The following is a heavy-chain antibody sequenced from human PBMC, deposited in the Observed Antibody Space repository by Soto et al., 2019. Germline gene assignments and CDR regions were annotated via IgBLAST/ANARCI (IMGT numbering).Heavy chain of an antibody. CDR3: ASLGGMNYDILTGYDY. V-gene: IGHV4-39*07. D-gene: IGHD3-9*01. CDR2: INHSGST. Sequence: SETLSLTCTVSGGSISSSSYYWGWIRQPPGKGLEWIGEINHSGSTNYNPSLKSRVTISVDTSKNQFSLKLSSVTAADTAVYYCASLGGMNYDILTGYDYWGQGTLVTVSS. J-gene: IGHJ4*02. CDR1: GGSISSSSYY.